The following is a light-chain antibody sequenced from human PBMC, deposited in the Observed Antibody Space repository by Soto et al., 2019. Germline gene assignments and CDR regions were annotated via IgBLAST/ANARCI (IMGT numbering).Light chain of an antibody. CDR1: SSDVGGYNY. V-gene: IGLV2-11*01. Sequence: QSALTQPRSVSGSPGQSVTISCTGTSSDVGGYNYVSWYQQHPGKTPKLMIYDVSKRPSGVPDRFSGSKSGNTASLTISGLQAEDEADYYCCSDAGSYTGVFGGGTKVTV. CDR2: DVS. J-gene: IGLJ3*02. CDR3: CSDAGSYTGV.